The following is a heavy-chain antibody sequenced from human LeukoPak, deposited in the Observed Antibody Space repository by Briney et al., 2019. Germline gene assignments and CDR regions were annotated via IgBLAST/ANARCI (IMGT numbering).Heavy chain of an antibody. J-gene: IGHJ4*02. V-gene: IGHV4-59*01. Sequence: SETLSLTCTVSGGSISSYYWSWIRQPPGKGLEWIGYIYYSGSTNYNPSLKSRVTISVDTSKNQFSLKLSSVTAADTAVYYCARDLMYSSTDYWGQGTLVTLSS. CDR3: ARDLMYSSTDY. CDR2: IYYSGST. CDR1: GGSISSYY. D-gene: IGHD6-19*01.